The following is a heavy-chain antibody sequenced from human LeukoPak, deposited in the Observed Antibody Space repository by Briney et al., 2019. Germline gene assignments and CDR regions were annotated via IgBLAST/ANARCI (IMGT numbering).Heavy chain of an antibody. CDR1: GYTFTGYC. Sequence: GASVKVSCKASGYTFTGYCIHWVRQAPGQGLEWMVWVNPNSGGTNYAQRFQGRVTMTRDTSISTAYMELSRLRSDDTAVYYCAREPQSAYITMVRGVHFDYWGQGTLVTVSS. D-gene: IGHD3-10*01. CDR2: VNPNSGGT. CDR3: AREPQSAYITMVRGVHFDY. J-gene: IGHJ4*02. V-gene: IGHV1-2*02.